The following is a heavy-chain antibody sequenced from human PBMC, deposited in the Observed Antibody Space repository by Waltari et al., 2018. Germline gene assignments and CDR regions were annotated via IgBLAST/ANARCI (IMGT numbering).Heavy chain of an antibody. D-gene: IGHD2-8*01. V-gene: IGHV3-53*02. Sequence: EVQLVETGGGSIQPGGSLRLSCAASGLTVSSNFMSWVRQAPGKGLEWVSVIYSGGGTDYADSVKGRFTISRDNSKNTMYLQMSSLRAEDTDVYYCARDHNGAALDYWGQGTLVTVSS. CDR1: GLTVSSNF. CDR2: IYSGGGT. J-gene: IGHJ4*02. CDR3: ARDHNGAALDY.